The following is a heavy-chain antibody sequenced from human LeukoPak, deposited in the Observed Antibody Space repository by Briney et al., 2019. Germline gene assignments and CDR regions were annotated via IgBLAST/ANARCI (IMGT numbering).Heavy chain of an antibody. V-gene: IGHV3-74*01. CDR1: GFTFSSYW. Sequence: GGSLRLSCAASGFTFSSYWMPWVRQAPGKGLVWVSRINSDGISTSYADSVKGRFTISRDNAKNTLYLQMNSLRADDTAVYYCAKGGATVIDYWGQGTPVTVSS. CDR2: INSDGIST. CDR3: AKGGATVIDY. D-gene: IGHD4-17*01. J-gene: IGHJ4*02.